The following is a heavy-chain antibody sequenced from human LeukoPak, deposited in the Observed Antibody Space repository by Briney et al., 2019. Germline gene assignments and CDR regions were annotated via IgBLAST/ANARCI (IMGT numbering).Heavy chain of an antibody. CDR2: IYTSGST. CDR1: GGSISSGSYY. CDR3: ARAGGNPIPDY. Sequence: TTSETLSLTCTVSGGSISSGSYYWSWIRQPAGKGLEWIGRIYTSGSTNYNPSLKSRVTISVDTSKNQFSLKLSSVTAADPAVYYCARAGGNPIPDYWGQGTLVTVSS. D-gene: IGHD4-23*01. J-gene: IGHJ4*02. V-gene: IGHV4-61*02.